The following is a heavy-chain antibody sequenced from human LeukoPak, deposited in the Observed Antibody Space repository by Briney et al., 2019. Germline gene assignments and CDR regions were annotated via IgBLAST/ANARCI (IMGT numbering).Heavy chain of an antibody. CDR3: ARDGITGTTDFDY. V-gene: IGHV3-21*01. Sequence: GGSLRLSCAASGFTFSSYSMNWVRQAPGKELKWVSSISSSSSYIYYADSVKGRFTISRDNAKNSLYLQMNSLRAEDTAVYYCARDGITGTTDFDYWGQGTLVTVSS. D-gene: IGHD1-20*01. CDR1: GFTFSSYS. J-gene: IGHJ4*02. CDR2: ISSSSSYI.